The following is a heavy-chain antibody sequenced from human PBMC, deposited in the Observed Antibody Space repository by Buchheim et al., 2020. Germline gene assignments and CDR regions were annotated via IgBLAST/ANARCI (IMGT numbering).Heavy chain of an antibody. V-gene: IGHV1-69*02. CDR2: IIPILGIA. J-gene: IGHJ4*02. CDR1: GGTFSSYT. D-gene: IGHD5-24*01. Sequence: QVQLVQSGAEVKKPGSSVKVSCKASGGTFSSYTISWVRQAPGQGLEWMGRIIPILGIANYAQKFPGRVTITADKSTSTAHLELSSLRSEDTAVYYCARRKSRDGYNSPFVYWGQGTL. CDR3: ARRKSRDGYNSPFVY.